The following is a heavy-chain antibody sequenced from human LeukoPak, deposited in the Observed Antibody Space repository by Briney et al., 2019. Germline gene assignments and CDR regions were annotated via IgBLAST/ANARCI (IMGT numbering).Heavy chain of an antibody. V-gene: IGHV1-8*03. CDR1: GYTFTSYD. J-gene: IGHJ5*02. CDR2: MNPNSGNT. D-gene: IGHD3-10*01. Sequence: ASVKVSCKASGYTFTSYDINWVRQATGQGREWMGWMNPNSGNTGYAQKFQGRVTITRNTSISTAYMELSSLRSEDTAVYYCARGVLLSWSNWFDPWGQGTLVTVSS. CDR3: ARGVLLSWSNWFDP.